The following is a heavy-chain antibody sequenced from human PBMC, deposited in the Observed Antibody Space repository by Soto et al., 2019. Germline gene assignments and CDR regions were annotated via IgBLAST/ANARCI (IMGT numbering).Heavy chain of an antibody. V-gene: IGHV4-34*01. Sequence: SETLSLTCAVYGGCFSGYYWSWIRQPPGKGLEWIGEINHSGSTNYNPSLKSRVTISVDTSKNQFSLKLSSVTAADTAVYYCARGLWWLRVAPHYFDYWGQGTLVTVSS. J-gene: IGHJ4*02. D-gene: IGHD5-12*01. CDR2: INHSGST. CDR3: ARGLWWLRVAPHYFDY. CDR1: GGCFSGYY.